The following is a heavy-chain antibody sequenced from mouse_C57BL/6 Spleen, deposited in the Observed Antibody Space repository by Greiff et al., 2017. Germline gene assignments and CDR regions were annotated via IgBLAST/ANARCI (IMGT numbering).Heavy chain of an antibody. Sequence: VQLQQPGAELVMPGASVKLSCKASGYTFTSYWMHWVKQRPGQGLEWIGEIDPSDSYTNYNQKFKGKSTLTVDKDSSTAYMQLSSLTSEDAAVYYCARAGAYYSNPRYFDVWGTGTTVTVAT. CDR3: ARAGAYYSNPRYFDV. D-gene: IGHD2-5*01. CDR1: GYTFTSYW. V-gene: IGHV1-69*01. J-gene: IGHJ1*03. CDR2: IDPSDSYT.